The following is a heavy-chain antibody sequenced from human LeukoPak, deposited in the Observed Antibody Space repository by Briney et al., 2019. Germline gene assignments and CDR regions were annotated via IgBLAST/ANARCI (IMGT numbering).Heavy chain of an antibody. D-gene: IGHD3-22*01. Sequence: GGSLRLSCAASGFTFNTYTMNWVRQAPGKGLEWVSSISASSSYLYYADSVKGRFSISRDNAKNSLYLQMNSLRAEDTAVYYCARVYTMIVVVDYWGQGTLVTVSS. J-gene: IGHJ4*02. V-gene: IGHV3-21*01. CDR2: ISASSSYL. CDR1: GFTFNTYT. CDR3: ARVYTMIVVVDY.